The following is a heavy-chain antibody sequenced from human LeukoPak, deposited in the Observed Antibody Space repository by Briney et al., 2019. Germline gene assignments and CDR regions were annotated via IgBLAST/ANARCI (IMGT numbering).Heavy chain of an antibody. CDR1: GFTFSSYA. V-gene: IGHV3-23*01. Sequence: PGRSLRLSCAASGFTFSSYAMNWVRQAPGKGLEWVSAITSAGNTYYADSVKGRFTISRDSSKNTLYLQMNSLRSEDTAVYYCAKGGGPYHLPTDYWGQGTLVTVSS. CDR2: ITSAGNT. CDR3: AKGGGPYHLPTDY. J-gene: IGHJ4*02. D-gene: IGHD2-2*01.